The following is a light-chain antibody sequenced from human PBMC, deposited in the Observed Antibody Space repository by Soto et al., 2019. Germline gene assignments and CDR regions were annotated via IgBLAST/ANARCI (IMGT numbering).Light chain of an antibody. V-gene: IGLV2-23*01. CDR2: EGS. CDR1: SSDVGSYNL. J-gene: IGLJ1*01. Sequence: QSVLTQPASVSGSPGQSITISCTGTSSDVGSYNLVSWYQQHPGKAPKLMIYEGSKRPSGVSNRFSGSKSGNTASLTISGFQAEDEADYYCCSYAGSSPFVFGTGTKVTVL. CDR3: CSYAGSSPFV.